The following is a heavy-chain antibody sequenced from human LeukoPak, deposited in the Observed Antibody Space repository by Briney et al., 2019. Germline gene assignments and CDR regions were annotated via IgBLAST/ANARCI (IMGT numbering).Heavy chain of an antibody. J-gene: IGHJ4*02. CDR2: INPNGGGT. CDR1: GYTFTGYY. D-gene: IGHD3-16*02. V-gene: IGHV1-2*06. CDR3: ARDGGGITFGGVIVRPDY. Sequence: ASVKVSCKASGYTFTGYYMHWVRQAPGQGLEWMGRINPNGGGTNYAQKFQGRVTITRDTSISTAYMELSRLRSDDTAVYYCARDGGGITFGGVIVRPDYWGQGTLVTVSS.